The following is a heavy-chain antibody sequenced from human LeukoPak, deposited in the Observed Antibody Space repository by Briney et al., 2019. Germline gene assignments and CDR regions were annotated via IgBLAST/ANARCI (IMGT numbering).Heavy chain of an antibody. D-gene: IGHD6-13*01. CDR1: GGSFSGYY. V-gene: IGHV4-34*01. CDR2: INHSGST. Sequence: SETLSLTCAVYGGSFSGYYWSWIRQPPGKGLEWTGEINHSGSTNYNPSLKSRVTISVDTSKNQFSLKLSSVTAADTAVYYCARGAKAIAAAGIWFDPWGQGTLVTVSS. CDR3: ARGAKAIAAAGIWFDP. J-gene: IGHJ5*02.